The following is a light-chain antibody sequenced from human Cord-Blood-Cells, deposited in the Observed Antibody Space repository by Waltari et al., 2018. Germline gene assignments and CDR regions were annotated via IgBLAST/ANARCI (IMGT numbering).Light chain of an antibody. CDR2: AAS. V-gene: IGKV1-39*01. CDR1: QSISSY. CDR3: QQSYSTPPLT. J-gene: IGKJ4*01. Sequence: DIQMTQSPSSLSASVGDRVTITCRASQSISSYLNWYQQKPGKEPKLLIYAASSLQSGVPSRFSGSGSGTDFTLTISSLQPEDFATYYCQQSYSTPPLTFGGGTKVEIK.